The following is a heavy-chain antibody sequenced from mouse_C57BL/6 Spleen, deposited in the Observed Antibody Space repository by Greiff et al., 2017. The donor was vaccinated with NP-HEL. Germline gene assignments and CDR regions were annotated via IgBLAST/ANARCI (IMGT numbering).Heavy chain of an antibody. D-gene: IGHD1-1*01. CDR3: ARRYGSSDWYFDV. CDR2: ISNLAYSI. Sequence: EVKLVESGGGLVQPGGSLKLSCAASGFTFSDYGMAWVRQAPRKGPEWVAFISNLAYSIYYADTVTGRFTISRENAKNTLYLEMSSLRSEDTAMYYCARRYGSSDWYFDVWGTGTTVTVSS. J-gene: IGHJ1*03. CDR1: GFTFSDYG. V-gene: IGHV5-15*04.